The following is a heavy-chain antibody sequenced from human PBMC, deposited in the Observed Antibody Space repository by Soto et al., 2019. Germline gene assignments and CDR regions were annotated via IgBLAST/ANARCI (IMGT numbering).Heavy chain of an antibody. J-gene: IGHJ4*02. CDR1: GFTFSDHY. V-gene: IGHV3-72*01. D-gene: IGHD3-16*01. CDR2: TRNKANSYTT. CDR3: ASLGTGY. Sequence: EVQLVESGGGLVQPGGSLRLSCAASGFTFSDHYMDWVRQAPGKGLEWVGRTRNKANSYTTEYAASVKGRFTISRDDSKNSLYLQMNSLKPEDTAVYYCASLGTGYWGQGTLVTVSS.